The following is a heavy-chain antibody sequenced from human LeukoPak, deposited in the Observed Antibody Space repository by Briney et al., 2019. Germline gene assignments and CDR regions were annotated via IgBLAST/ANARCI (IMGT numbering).Heavy chain of an antibody. CDR1: GFTFSHYG. J-gene: IGHJ3*02. CDR2: ISYDGNNK. D-gene: IGHD6-25*01. V-gene: IGHV3-30*03. CDR3: ARASAAQDAFDI. Sequence: GGSLRLSCAASGFTFSHYGIHWVRQAPGKGLEWVAVISYDGNNKYYADSVKGRFTISRVNSKNTLYLHMNSLRAEDTAVYYCARASAAQDAFDIWGQGTMVTVSS.